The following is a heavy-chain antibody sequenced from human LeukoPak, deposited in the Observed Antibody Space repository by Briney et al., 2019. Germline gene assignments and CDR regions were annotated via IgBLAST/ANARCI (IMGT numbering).Heavy chain of an antibody. CDR2: IRTYNGNT. CDR3: ALPAKGAFFYYYMEL. Sequence: ASVKVSCKASAYTSPNYGITWVRQAPGRGLEWMGWIRTYNGNTQYAQKFQGRLTMTTDTPTKTVYMDLRSLRSNDTAVYYCALPAKGAFFYYYMELWGKGTTVTVSS. CDR1: AYTSPNYG. D-gene: IGHD2-2*01. V-gene: IGHV1-18*01. J-gene: IGHJ6*03.